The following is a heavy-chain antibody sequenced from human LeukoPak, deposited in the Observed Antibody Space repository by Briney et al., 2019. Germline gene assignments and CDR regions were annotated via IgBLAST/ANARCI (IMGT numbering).Heavy chain of an antibody. CDR3: ARVGYSYGYIPNDY. J-gene: IGHJ4*02. Sequence: GGSLRLSCAASGFTFSSYEMNWIRQAPGKGLEWVSYISSSGSTIYYADSVKGRFTISRDNAKNSLYLQMNSLRAEDTAVYYCARVGYSYGYIPNDYWGQGTLVTVSS. V-gene: IGHV3-48*03. CDR2: ISSSGSTI. CDR1: GFTFSSYE. D-gene: IGHD5-18*01.